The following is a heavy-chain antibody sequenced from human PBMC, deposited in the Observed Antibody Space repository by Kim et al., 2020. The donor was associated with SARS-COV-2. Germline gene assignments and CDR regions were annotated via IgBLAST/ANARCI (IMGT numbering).Heavy chain of an antibody. Sequence: YYADSVKGRFTISRDKSKNTMYLLLDSLRAEDAAVYYCVAAAQIVAPDRSWWGQGTRVTVSS. D-gene: IGHD2-2*01. V-gene: IGHV3-23*01. CDR3: VAAAQIVAPDRSW. J-gene: IGHJ4*02.